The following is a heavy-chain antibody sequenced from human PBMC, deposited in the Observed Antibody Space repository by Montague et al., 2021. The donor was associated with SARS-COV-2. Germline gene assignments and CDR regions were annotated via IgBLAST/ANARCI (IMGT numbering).Heavy chain of an antibody. V-gene: IGHV3-7*01. CDR1: GFTFSNYY. D-gene: IGHD4-23*01. Sequence: SLRLSCAASGFTFSNYYMTWVRQAPGKGLEWVAYIKQGDSAKYYVDSVEGRFAISRDNAKNSLYLQMNSLRVEDTAVYYCTRGRRGNNVGNSDYWGQGTLVTVSS. J-gene: IGHJ4*02. CDR3: TRGRRGNNVGNSDY. CDR2: IKQGDSAK.